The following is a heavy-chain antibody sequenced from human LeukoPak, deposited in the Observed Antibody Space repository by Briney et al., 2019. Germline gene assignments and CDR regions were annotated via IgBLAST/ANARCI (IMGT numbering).Heavy chain of an antibody. V-gene: IGHV3-48*01. Sequence: GGSLRLSCAASGFTFSSYSMNWVRQAPGKGLEWVSYISSSSNTIYYADSVKGRFTISRDNAKNSLFLQMNSLRAEDTAVYYCARPGIAVAGEFFDYWGQGTLVTVSS. J-gene: IGHJ4*02. CDR2: ISSSSNTI. CDR1: GFTFSSYS. CDR3: ARPGIAVAGEFFDY. D-gene: IGHD6-19*01.